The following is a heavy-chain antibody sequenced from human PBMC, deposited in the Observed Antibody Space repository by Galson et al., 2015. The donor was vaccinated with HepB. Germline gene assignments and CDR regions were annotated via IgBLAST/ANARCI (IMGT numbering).Heavy chain of an antibody. CDR3: ARPRNYDILTDSTYGMDV. CDR2: IYPGDSDT. CDR1: GYSFTSYW. D-gene: IGHD3-9*01. Sequence: QSGAEVKKPGESLKISCKGSGYSFTSYWIGWVRQMPGKGLEWMGIIYPGDSDTRYSPSFQGQVTISADKSISTAYLQWSSLKASDTAMYYCARPRNYDILTDSTYGMDVWGQGTTVTVSS. V-gene: IGHV5-51*01. J-gene: IGHJ6*02.